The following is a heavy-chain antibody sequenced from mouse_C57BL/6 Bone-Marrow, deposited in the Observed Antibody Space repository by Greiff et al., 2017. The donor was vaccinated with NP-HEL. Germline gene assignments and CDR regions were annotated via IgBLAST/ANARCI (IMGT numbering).Heavy chain of an antibody. D-gene: IGHD1-1*01. CDR1: GFSLSTFGMG. J-gene: IGHJ4*01. V-gene: IGHV8-8*01. CDR2: IWWDDDK. CDR3: ARICITTVVAPYYAMDY. Sequence: QVQLKESGPGILQPSQTLSLTCSFSGFSLSTFGMGVGWIRQPSGKGLEWLAHIWWDDDKYYNPALKSRLTISKDTSKKQVFLKIANVDTADTATYYCARICITTVVAPYYAMDYWGQGTSVTVSS.